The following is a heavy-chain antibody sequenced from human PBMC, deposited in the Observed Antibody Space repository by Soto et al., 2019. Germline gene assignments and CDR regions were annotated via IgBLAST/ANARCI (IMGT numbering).Heavy chain of an antibody. CDR3: ARLTAPMVPLLY. CDR1: GGSMSGYY. Sequence: QVQLQESGPGLVKPSEALTLTCTVSGGSMSGYYWSWLRQPPGKGLEWIGYIHYSGRTNYDPSLKSRVTISVDSSKIQFSLKVSSVTAADSAVYYCARLTAPMVPLLYWGQGTLVTVSS. D-gene: IGHD5-18*01. CDR2: IHYSGRT. V-gene: IGHV4-59*01. J-gene: IGHJ4*01.